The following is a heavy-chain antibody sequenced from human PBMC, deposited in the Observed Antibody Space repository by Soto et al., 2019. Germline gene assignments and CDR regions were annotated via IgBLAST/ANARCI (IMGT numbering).Heavy chain of an antibody. Sequence: GASVKVSCKASGGTFSSYAISWVRQAPGQGLDWMGGIIPIFGTANYAQKFQGRVTITADESTSTAYMELSSLRSEDTAVYYCARGSHDSSGYYHLYYYYYGMDVWGQGTTVTVSS. CDR3: ARGSHDSSGYYHLYYYYYGMDV. CDR2: IIPIFGTA. J-gene: IGHJ6*02. D-gene: IGHD3-22*01. V-gene: IGHV1-69*13. CDR1: GGTFSSYA.